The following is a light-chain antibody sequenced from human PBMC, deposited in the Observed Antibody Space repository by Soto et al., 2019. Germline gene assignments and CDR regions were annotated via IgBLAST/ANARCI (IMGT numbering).Light chain of an antibody. CDR1: SGSVSTTYY. J-gene: IGLJ3*02. Sequence: QTVVTQESSFSASPGGTVTLTCGLTSGSVSTTYYPSWYQQTPGQAPRTLIYSTNTRSSGVPDRFSGSILGNKAALTITGAQPDDESDYYCVLYMGSGIWVFGGGTKLTVL. CDR2: STN. CDR3: VLYMGSGIWV. V-gene: IGLV8-61*01.